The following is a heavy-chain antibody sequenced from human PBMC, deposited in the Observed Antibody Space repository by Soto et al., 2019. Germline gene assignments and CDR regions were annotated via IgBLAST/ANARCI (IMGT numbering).Heavy chain of an antibody. V-gene: IGHV4-34*01. J-gene: IGHJ6*02. CDR3: ARKGDGNYPYNGMDV. CDR2: INHSGST. CDR1: GGSFSGYY. Sequence: SETLSLTCAVYGGSFSGYYWSGIRQPPGKGLEWIGEINHSGSTNYNPSLKSRVTISVDTSKNQFSLKLSSVTAADTAVYYCARKGDGNYPYNGMDVWGQGTTVTVSS. D-gene: IGHD3-16*02.